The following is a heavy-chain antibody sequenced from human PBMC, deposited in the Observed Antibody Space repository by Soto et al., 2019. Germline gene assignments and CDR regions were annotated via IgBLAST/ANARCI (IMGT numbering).Heavy chain of an antibody. D-gene: IGHD2-21*02. V-gene: IGHV2-5*02. CDR3: AYSRCGGDCLQSYSSHYYYGMDV. Sequence: QITLKESGTTLVRPTQTLTLTCTFSGFSLSTSGVGVGWIRQPPGKALEWLALIYWDDDKRYSPSLKSRLTITKDTSKNQVVLTMTNMDPVDTATYYCAYSRCGGDCLQSYSSHYYYGMDVWGQGTTVTVSS. CDR2: IYWDDDK. CDR1: GFSLSTSGVG. J-gene: IGHJ6*02.